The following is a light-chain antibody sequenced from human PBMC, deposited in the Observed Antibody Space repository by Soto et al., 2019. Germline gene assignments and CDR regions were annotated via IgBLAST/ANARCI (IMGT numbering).Light chain of an antibody. CDR2: DDI. J-gene: IGLJ1*01. Sequence: QSLRTQPPSVSAAPGQKVTISCSGTTSNVANNFVSCYQQFPGKAPKLLIYDDIRRPSGIPDRFSASKSGTSATLGITGLQTGDEADYYCGSWDSSLTANVFGTGTKVTVL. CDR3: GSWDSSLTANV. V-gene: IGLV1-51*01. CDR1: TSNVANNF.